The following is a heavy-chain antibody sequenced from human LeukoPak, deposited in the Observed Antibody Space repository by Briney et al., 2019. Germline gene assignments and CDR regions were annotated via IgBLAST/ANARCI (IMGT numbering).Heavy chain of an antibody. V-gene: IGHV4-59*01. Sequence: SETLSLTCTGSGASISSNYWSWIRQPPGEGLEWIGYIYYSGSTNYNPSLMSRVTNYNPSLKSRVTISVDTSKNQFSLKLRSVTAADTAVYYCARTLLTGQAQSYYYHAVDVWGKGTTVTVSS. CDR3: ARTLLTGQAQSYYYHAVDV. CDR2: IYYSGST. CDR1: GASISSNY. J-gene: IGHJ6*04. D-gene: IGHD3-9*01.